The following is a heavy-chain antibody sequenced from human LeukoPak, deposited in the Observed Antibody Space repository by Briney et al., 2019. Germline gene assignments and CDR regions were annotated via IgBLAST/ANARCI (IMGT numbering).Heavy chain of an antibody. Sequence: SGPTLVNPTQTLTLTCTCSGFSINTDGVGVGWIRQPPGKALEWLALIFWDGDKRYNPSLKSRLTITKDTSENQVVLTMTNMDPVDTATYCCTHSLRRGRCSGGSCYYFDYWGQGALVTVSS. CDR1: GFSINTDGVG. V-gene: IGHV2-5*02. CDR2: IFWDGDK. J-gene: IGHJ4*02. CDR3: THSLRRGRCSGGSCYYFDY. D-gene: IGHD2-15*01.